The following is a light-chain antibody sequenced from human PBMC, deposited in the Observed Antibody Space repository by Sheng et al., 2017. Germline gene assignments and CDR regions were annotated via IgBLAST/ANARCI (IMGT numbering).Light chain of an antibody. V-gene: IGKV1-39*01. CDR2: AAS. J-gene: IGKJ3*01. Sequence: DIQMTQSPSSLSASVGDRVTITCRASQSISSYLNWYQQKPGTAPKLLIYAASSLQSGVPSRFSGSGSGTEFTLTINSLQPEDFSTFYCQQSYSTPFTFGPGTKVDVK. CDR3: QQSYSTPFT. CDR1: QSISSY.